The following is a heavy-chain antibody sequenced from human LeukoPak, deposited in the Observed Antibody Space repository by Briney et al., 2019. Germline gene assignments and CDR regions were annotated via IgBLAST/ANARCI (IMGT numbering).Heavy chain of an antibody. CDR3: ARDNRYFDPRIYYYNGMDV. J-gene: IGHJ6*02. Sequence: KPSETLSLTCTVSGGSISSGSYYWGWIRQPPGKGLEWIGSVYYSGSTYYSPSLKSRLTMSVDTSNNQFSLKLSSVTAADTAVYYCARDNRYFDPRIYYYNGMDVWGQGTTVTVSS. V-gene: IGHV4-39*07. CDR2: VYYSGST. CDR1: GGSISSGSYY. D-gene: IGHD3-9*01.